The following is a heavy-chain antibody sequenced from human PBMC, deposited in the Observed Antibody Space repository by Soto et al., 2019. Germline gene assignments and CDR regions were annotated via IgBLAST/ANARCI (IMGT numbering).Heavy chain of an antibody. J-gene: IGHJ6*02. CDR2: IYYSGST. D-gene: IGHD5-12*01. V-gene: IGHV4-59*01. CDR3: ARQMRGATISIYYYGMDV. CDR1: GGSISSYY. Sequence: SETLSLTYTVSGGSISSYYWSWIRQPPGKGLEWIGYIYYSGSTNYNPSLKSRVTISVDTSNNQFSLKLSSVTAADTAVYYCARQMRGATISIYYYGMDVWGQGTTVTVSS.